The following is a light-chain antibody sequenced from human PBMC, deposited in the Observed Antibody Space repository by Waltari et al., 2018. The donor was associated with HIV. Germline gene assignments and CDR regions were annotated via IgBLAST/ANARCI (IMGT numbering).Light chain of an antibody. CDR2: EVS. CDR3: CSYAGTYTYV. V-gene: IGLV2-11*01. Sequence: QSALTQPRSVSGSPGPSVTISCTGTSSDIGSFDYLSWYQQYPGKAPKVIIYEVSQRPSGVPDRFTASKSGITASLTISGLQDEDEADYYCCSYAGTYTYVFGTGTTVTVL. CDR1: SSDIGSFDY. J-gene: IGLJ1*01.